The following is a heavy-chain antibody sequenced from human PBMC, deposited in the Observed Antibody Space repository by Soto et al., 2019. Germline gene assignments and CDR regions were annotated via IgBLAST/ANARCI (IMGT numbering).Heavy chain of an antibody. CDR2: MNPNSGNT. Sequence: EASVKVSCEASGYIFTSYYVVWVRQATGQGLEWMGWMNPNSGNTGYAQKFQGRVTMTRNTSISTAYMELSSLRSEDTAVYYCARERSSSSFDYWGQGTLVTVSS. J-gene: IGHJ4*02. D-gene: IGHD6-6*01. V-gene: IGHV1-8*01. CDR1: GYIFTSYY. CDR3: ARERSSSSFDY.